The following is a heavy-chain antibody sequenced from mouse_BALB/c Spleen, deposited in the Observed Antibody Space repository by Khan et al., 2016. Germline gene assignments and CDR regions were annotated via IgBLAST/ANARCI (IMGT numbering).Heavy chain of an antibody. CDR1: GYSITSGYG. CDR2: ISYSGST. V-gene: IGHV3-2*02. Sequence: EVKLEESGPGLVKPSQSLSLTCTVTGYSITSGYGWNWIRQFPGNELEWMGYISYSGSTNYNPSLKSRISMTRDTSLDHFFLQCNSVSTEDTATYYGARTARKKYWGKGSTLSVSS. J-gene: IGHJ2*01. D-gene: IGHD1-2*01. CDR3: ARTARKKY.